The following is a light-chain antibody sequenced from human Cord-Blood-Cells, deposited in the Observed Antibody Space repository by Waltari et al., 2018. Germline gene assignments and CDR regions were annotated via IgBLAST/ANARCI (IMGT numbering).Light chain of an antibody. J-gene: IGLJ2*01. CDR3: CSYAGSYTYVE. CDR1: Y. V-gene: IGLV2-11*01. CDR2: DVS. Sequence: YVSWYQQHPGKAPKLMIYDVSKRPSGVPDRFSGSKSGNTASLTISGLQAEDEADYYCCSYAGSYTYVEFGGGTKLTVL.